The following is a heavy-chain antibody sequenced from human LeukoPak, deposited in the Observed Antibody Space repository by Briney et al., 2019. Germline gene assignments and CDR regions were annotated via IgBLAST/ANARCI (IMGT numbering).Heavy chain of an antibody. Sequence: GGSLRLSCAASGFTFSSYSMNWVRQAPGKGLEWVSGVSGSSGTTYYADSVKGRFTMSRDNSKSTLYLQMNSLRAEDTAVYYCAKDAYSGYGHIDYWGQGTLVTVSS. CDR2: VSGSSGTT. V-gene: IGHV3-23*01. CDR3: AKDAYSGYGHIDY. J-gene: IGHJ4*02. D-gene: IGHD5-12*01. CDR1: GFTFSSYS.